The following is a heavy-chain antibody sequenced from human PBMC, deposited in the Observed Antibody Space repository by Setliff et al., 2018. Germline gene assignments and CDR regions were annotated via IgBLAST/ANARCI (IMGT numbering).Heavy chain of an antibody. CDR2: IRYDGSNK. Sequence: AGESLKISCAASGFTFSSYGMHWVRQAPGKGLEWVAFIRYDGSNKYYADSVKGRFTISRDNSKNTLYLQMNSLRAEDTAVYYCAKDTGAAKYGMGVWGQGTTVTVSS. V-gene: IGHV3-30*02. CDR3: AKDTGAAKYGMGV. CDR1: GFTFSSYG. D-gene: IGHD2-15*01. J-gene: IGHJ6*02.